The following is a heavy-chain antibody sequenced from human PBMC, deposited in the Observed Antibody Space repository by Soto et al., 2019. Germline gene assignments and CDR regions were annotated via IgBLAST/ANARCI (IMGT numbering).Heavy chain of an antibody. CDR3: ASYHLNSYYYGMDV. CDR2: ISAYNGNT. Sequence: GASVKVSCKASGYTFTSYGISWVRQAPGQGLEWMGWISAYNGNTNYAQKLQGRVTMTTDTSTSTAYMELRSLRSDDTAVYYCASYHLNSYYYGMDVWGQGTTVTVS. V-gene: IGHV1-18*01. J-gene: IGHJ6*02. CDR1: GYTFTSYG.